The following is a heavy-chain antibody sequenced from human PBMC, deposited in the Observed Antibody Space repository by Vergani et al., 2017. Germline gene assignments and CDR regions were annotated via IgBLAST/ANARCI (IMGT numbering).Heavy chain of an antibody. CDR2: IYYSGST. J-gene: IGHJ4*02. CDR3: ARGYGSGSYDY. V-gene: IGHV4-59*12. Sequence: QVQLQESGPGLVKPSETLSLTCTVSGGSISSYYWSWIRQPPGKGLEWIGYIYYSGSTYYNPSLKSRVTISVDTSKNQFSLKLSSVTAADTAVYYCARGYGSGSYDYWGQGTLVTVSS. D-gene: IGHD3-10*01. CDR1: GGSISSYY.